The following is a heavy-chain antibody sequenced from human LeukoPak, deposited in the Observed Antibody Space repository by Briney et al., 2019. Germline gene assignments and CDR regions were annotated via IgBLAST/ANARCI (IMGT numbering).Heavy chain of an antibody. CDR3: ATSPAAGVDYYYYMDV. D-gene: IGHD6-13*01. J-gene: IGHJ6*03. V-gene: IGHV7-4-1*02. Sequence: NTNTGNPTYAQGFTGRFVFSLDTSVSTAYLQISSLKAEDTAVYYCATSPAAGVDYYYYMDVWGKGTTVTVSS. CDR2: NTNTGNP.